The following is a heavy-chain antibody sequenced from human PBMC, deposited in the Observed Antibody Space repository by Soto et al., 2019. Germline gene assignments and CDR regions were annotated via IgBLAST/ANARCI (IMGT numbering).Heavy chain of an antibody. CDR3: AADVGGYIYGLARH. J-gene: IGHJ4*02. CDR1: GGSISSYY. CDR2: IYYSGST. Sequence: SETLSLTCTVSGGSISSYYWSWIRQPPGKGLERIGYIYYSGSTNYNPSLKSRVTISVDTSKNQFSLKLSSVTAADTAVYYCAADVGGYIYGLARHWGPGTLVTVS. V-gene: IGHV4-59*01. D-gene: IGHD4-17*01.